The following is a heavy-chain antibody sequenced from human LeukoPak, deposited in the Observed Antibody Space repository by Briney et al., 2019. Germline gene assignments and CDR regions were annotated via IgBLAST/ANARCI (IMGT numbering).Heavy chain of an antibody. D-gene: IGHD5-18*01. J-gene: IGHJ6*03. CDR2: IYDSGST. CDR1: GGSISSGGYS. CDR3: ARTTEGGYTYGYFYYYYMDV. Sequence: SETLSLTCAVSGGSISSGGYSWSWIRQPPGKGLEWIGYIYDSGSTNYNPSLKSRVTISVDTSKNQFSLKLSSVTAADTAVYYCARTTEGGYTYGYFYYYYMDVWGKGTTVTISS. V-gene: IGHV4-61*08.